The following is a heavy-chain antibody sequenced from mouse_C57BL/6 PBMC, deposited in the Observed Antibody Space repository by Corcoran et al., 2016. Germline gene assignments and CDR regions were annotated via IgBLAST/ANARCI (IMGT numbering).Heavy chain of an antibody. CDR2: INPNNGGT. J-gene: IGHJ4*01. CDR1: GYTFTDYN. CDR3: ARYYDYYYAMDY. D-gene: IGHD2-4*01. Sequence: EVQLQQSGPELVKPGASVKIPCKASGYTFTDYNMDWVKQSPGKSLEWLGDINPNNGGTIYNQKFKGKATLTVDKSSSTAYMELRSLTSEDTAGYYCARYYDYYYAMDYWGQGTSVTVSS. V-gene: IGHV1-18*01.